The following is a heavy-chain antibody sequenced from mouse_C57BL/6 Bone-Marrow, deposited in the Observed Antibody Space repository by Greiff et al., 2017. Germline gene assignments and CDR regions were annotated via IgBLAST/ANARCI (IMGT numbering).Heavy chain of an antibody. CDR1: GYTFTSYG. J-gene: IGHJ2*01. CDR3: AKGALPY. V-gene: IGHV1-81*01. Sequence: VKLMESGAELARPGASVKLSCKASGYTFTSYGISWVKQRTGQGLEWIGEIYPRSGNTYYNEKFKGKATLTADKSSSTAYMELRSLTSEDSAVYFCAKGALPYWGQGTTLTVSS. CDR2: IYPRSGNT.